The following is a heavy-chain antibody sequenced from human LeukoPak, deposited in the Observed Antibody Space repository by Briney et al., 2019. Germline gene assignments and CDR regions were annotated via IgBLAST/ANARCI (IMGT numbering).Heavy chain of an antibody. CDR2: IYTSGNT. CDR3: ARVKPLRYYMDV. V-gene: IGHV4-4*07. CDR1: GVSISTYY. Sequence: SETLSLTCTVSGVSISTYYWSWIRQPAGKGLEWIGHIYTSGNTNYNPSLKSRVTMSVDTSKNQFSLKLSSVTAADTAVYYCARVKPLRYYMDVWGTGTTVTVSS. J-gene: IGHJ6*03.